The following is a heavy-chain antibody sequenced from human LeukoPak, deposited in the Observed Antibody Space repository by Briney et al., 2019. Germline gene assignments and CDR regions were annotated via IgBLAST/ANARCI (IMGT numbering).Heavy chain of an antibody. Sequence: SETLSLTCTVPGGSISSYYWSWIRQPPGKGLEWIGYIYYRGSTNYNPSLKSRVTISVDTSKNQFSLKLSSVTAADTAVYYCATMVQGVHTYFGSWGQGNLVAVSS. CDR2: IYYRGST. D-gene: IGHD3-10*01. CDR1: GGSISSYY. CDR3: ATMVQGVHTYFGS. J-gene: IGHJ4*02. V-gene: IGHV4-59*01.